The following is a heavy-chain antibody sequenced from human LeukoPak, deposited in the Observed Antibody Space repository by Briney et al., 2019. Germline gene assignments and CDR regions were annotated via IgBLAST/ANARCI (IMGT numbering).Heavy chain of an antibody. CDR1: GGSISSYY. CDR2: IYYSGST. Sequence: SETLPLTCTVSGGSISSYYWSWIRQPPGKGLEWIGYIYYSGSTNYNPSLKSRVTISVDTSKNQFSLKLSSVTAADTAVYYCARYFVRVRPGFWSGYLSDNWFDPWGQGTLVTVSS. CDR3: ARYFVRVRPGFWSGYLSDNWFDP. V-gene: IGHV4-59*12. D-gene: IGHD3-3*01. J-gene: IGHJ5*02.